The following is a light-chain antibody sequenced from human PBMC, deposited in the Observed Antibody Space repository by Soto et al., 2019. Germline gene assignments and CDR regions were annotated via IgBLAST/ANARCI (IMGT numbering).Light chain of an antibody. CDR3: QQANSFPPT. V-gene: IGKV1D-12*01. CDR2: AAS. Sequence: DIQMTQSPSSVSASVGDRVTITCRASQAISTWLAWYQQKPGKAPKLLIYAASNMQTGIPTRFSSSGPGTDFTLTINRLQPEEFSTYYCQQANSFPPTFGQGTKVEIK. CDR1: QAISTW. J-gene: IGKJ1*01.